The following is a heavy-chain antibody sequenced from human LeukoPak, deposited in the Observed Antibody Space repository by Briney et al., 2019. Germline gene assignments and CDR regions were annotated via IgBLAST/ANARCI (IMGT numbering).Heavy chain of an antibody. CDR2: ISYDGSNK. V-gene: IGHV3-30-3*01. Sequence: GRSLRLSCAASGFTFSSYAMHWVRQAPGKGLEWVAVISYDGSNKYYADSVKGRFTISRDNSKNTLYLQMNSLRAEDTAVFYCARALPAASHTSFDYWGQGTLVTVSS. J-gene: IGHJ4*02. D-gene: IGHD2-2*01. CDR3: ARALPAASHTSFDY. CDR1: GFTFSSYA.